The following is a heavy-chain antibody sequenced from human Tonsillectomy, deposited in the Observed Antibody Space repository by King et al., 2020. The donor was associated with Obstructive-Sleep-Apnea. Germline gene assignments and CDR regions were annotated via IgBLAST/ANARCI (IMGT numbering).Heavy chain of an antibody. V-gene: IGHV4-34*01. Sequence: VQLQQWGAGLLKPSETLSLTCAVYGGSFMGYYWSWIRQPPGKGLEWIGEINHSGSTNYNPSLKRRVTISLDTSKNQFSLGLSSVTAADTAVYYCARGGWGSSWPFDYWGQGTLVTVSS. J-gene: IGHJ4*02. CDR2: INHSGST. CDR1: GGSFMGYY. CDR3: ARGGWGSSWPFDY. D-gene: IGHD6-13*01.